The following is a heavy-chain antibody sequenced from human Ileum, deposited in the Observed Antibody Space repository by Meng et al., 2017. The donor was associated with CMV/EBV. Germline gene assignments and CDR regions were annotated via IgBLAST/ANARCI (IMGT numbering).Heavy chain of an antibody. CDR2: INSQSCDT. D-gene: IGHD2-8*01. J-gene: IGHJ4*02. CDR3: TRDGTAATNERGYGY. V-gene: IGHV1-2*02. Sequence: QGSHMQSRTERKHPGAVLKVSCNASGKTCTDSDRRWVRQAPGQGLEWMGWINSQSCDTHYKNKFQGRVTLTRYTSIGTFYMELNWLTSDDTAVYYCTRDGTAATNERGYGYWGQGTLVTVSS. CDR1: GKTCTDSD.